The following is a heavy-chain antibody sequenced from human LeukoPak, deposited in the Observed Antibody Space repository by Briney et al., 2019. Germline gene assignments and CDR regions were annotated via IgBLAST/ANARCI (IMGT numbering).Heavy chain of an antibody. Sequence: GGSLRLSCAASGFTFSSYGMHWVRQAPGKGLEWVAVISYDGSNKYYADSVKGRFTISRDNSKNTLYLQMNSLRAEDTAVYYCATPIAVAGAFDHWGQGTLVTVSS. V-gene: IGHV3-30*03. J-gene: IGHJ4*02. CDR3: ATPIAVAGAFDH. D-gene: IGHD6-19*01. CDR2: ISYDGSNK. CDR1: GFTFSSYG.